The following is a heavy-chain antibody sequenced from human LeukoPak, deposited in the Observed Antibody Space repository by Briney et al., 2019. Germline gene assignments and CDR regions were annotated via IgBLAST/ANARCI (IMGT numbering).Heavy chain of an antibody. D-gene: IGHD2-2*01. V-gene: IGHV3-21*01. CDR3: ARDLLRYASGSWDV. J-gene: IGHJ6*04. Sequence: WIRQPPGKGLEWVSSISSSSSYIYYADSVKGRFTISRDNAKNSLYLQMNSLRAEDTAVYYCARDLLRYASGSWDVWGKGTTVTISS. CDR2: ISSSSSYI.